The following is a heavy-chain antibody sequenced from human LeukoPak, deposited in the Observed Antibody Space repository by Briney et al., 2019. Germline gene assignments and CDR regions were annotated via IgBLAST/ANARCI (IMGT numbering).Heavy chain of an antibody. CDR2: INPNSGGT. CDR1: GYTFTGYY. D-gene: IGHD5-18*01. CDR3: ARASGYSYGYDY. J-gene: IGHJ4*02. V-gene: IGHV1-2*02. Sequence: ASVKVSCKASGYTFTGYYMHWVRQAPGQGLEWMGWINPNSGGTNYAQKFQGRVTMTRDTSTSTAYMELSRLRSDDTAVYYCARASGYSYGYDYWGQGTLVTVSS.